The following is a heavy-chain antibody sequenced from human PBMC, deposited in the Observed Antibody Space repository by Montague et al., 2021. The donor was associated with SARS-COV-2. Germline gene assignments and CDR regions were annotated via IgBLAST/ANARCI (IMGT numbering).Heavy chain of an antibody. V-gene: IGHV4-34*01. CDR2: INHSGST. D-gene: IGHD2-21*01. J-gene: IGHJ4*02. CDR3: VRVVGFDFDY. Sequence: SETLSLTCAVYGGSFSGYYWSWICQPPGKGLEWIGEINHSGSTNYNPSLKSRVTISVDTSKNQFSLKLSSVTAADTAVYYCVRVVGFDFDYWGQGTLVTVSS. CDR1: GGSFSGYY.